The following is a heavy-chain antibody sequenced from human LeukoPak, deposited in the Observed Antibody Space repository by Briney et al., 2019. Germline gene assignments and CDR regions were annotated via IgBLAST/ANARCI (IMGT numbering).Heavy chain of an antibody. Sequence: PSETLSLTCTVSGGSISSYYWSWIRQPPGKGLEWIAYSSDNGNSNYNPSLKSRVTASVDTSKNQFSLKLSSVTAADTAVYYCARHGDYSDSRTPDFDYWGQGTLVTVSS. CDR1: GGSISSYY. V-gene: IGHV4-59*08. CDR2: SSDNGNS. J-gene: IGHJ4*02. CDR3: ARHGDYSDSRTPDFDY. D-gene: IGHD3-22*01.